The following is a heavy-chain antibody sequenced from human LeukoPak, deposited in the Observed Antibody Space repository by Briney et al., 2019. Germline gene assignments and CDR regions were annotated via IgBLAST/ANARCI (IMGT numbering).Heavy chain of an antibody. Sequence: SQTLSLTCAISGDSVSSNSAAWNWIRQSPSRGLEWLGRTYYRSKWYNDYAVSVKSRITINPDTSKDQFSLQLNSVTPEDTAVYYCARADDRIAVAGTGGIVFDYWGQGTLVTVSS. J-gene: IGHJ4*02. CDR2: TYYRSKWYN. D-gene: IGHD6-19*01. CDR3: ARADDRIAVAGTGGIVFDY. V-gene: IGHV6-1*01. CDR1: GDSVSSNSAA.